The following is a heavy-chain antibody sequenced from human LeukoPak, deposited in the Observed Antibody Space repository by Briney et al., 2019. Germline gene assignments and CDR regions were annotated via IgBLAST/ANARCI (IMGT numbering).Heavy chain of an antibody. J-gene: IGHJ4*02. CDR3: ARVAAAGHFDY. V-gene: IGHV3-23*01. Sequence: GGSLRLSCAASGFTFSSYAMSWVRQAPGKGLEWVSVISGSGGSTYNADSVKGRFTTSRDNSKNTLYLQMNSLRAEDTAVYYCARVAAAGHFDYWGQGTLVTVSS. D-gene: IGHD6-13*01. CDR2: ISGSGGST. CDR1: GFTFSSYA.